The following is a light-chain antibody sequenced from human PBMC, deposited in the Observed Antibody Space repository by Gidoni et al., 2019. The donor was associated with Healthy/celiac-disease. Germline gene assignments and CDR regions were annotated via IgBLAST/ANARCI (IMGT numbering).Light chain of an antibody. Sequence: DIQMTQSPSTLSASVGDRVTITCRASQRIRSYLYWYQQKSGKAPKLLIYDASSWQSGVPSRCIGSGAGTEFTLTISSLQPDDFATYYCQQNNSTPFTFGPGTKVEIK. V-gene: IGKV1-5*01. J-gene: IGKJ3*01. CDR3: QQNNSTPFT. CDR2: DAS. CDR1: QRIRSY.